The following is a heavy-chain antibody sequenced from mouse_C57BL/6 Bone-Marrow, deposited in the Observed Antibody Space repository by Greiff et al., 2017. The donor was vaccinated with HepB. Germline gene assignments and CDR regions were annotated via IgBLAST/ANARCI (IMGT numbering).Heavy chain of an antibody. Sequence: QVQLQQSGAELARPGASVKLSCKASGYTFTSYGISWVKQRTGQGLEWIGEIYPRSGNTYYNEKFKGKATLTADKSSSTAYMELRSLTSEDSAVYFCARPYYYGSRGGFAYWGQGTLVTVSA. CDR3: ARPYYYGSRGGFAY. V-gene: IGHV1-81*01. D-gene: IGHD1-1*01. CDR1: GYTFTSYG. CDR2: IYPRSGNT. J-gene: IGHJ3*01.